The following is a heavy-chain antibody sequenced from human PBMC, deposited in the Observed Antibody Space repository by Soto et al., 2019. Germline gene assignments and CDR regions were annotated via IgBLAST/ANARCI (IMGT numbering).Heavy chain of an antibody. D-gene: IGHD2-2*01. CDR1: GFTFSSYW. CDR3: TSAGHCSSTSCYTYHGLDV. V-gene: IGHV3-7*03. J-gene: IGHJ6*02. CDR2: IKEDGTET. Sequence: HPGGSLRLSCAASGFTFSSYWMSWVRQAPGRGLEWLANIKEDGTETYYVDSVKGRFTISRDNAKNSLYLQLNSLRAEDTAVYHCTSAGHCSSTSCYTYHGLDVWGQGTTVTVSS.